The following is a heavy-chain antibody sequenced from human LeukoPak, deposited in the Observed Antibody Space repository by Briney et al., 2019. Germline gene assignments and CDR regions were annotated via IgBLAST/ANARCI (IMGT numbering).Heavy chain of an antibody. CDR3: ARSLFVAFTD. CDR1: GYAFTDYS. CDR2: VDPSNDDT. Sequence: ASVKVSCKASGYAFTDYSIHWVRQAPGQGLEWMGYVDPSNDDTNYAPKFHDRVTMTGDTSIRTTYMELSRLTSDDTAVYYCARSLFVAFTDWGQGTLVIVSS. J-gene: IGHJ4*02. V-gene: IGHV1-2*02. D-gene: IGHD2-21*01.